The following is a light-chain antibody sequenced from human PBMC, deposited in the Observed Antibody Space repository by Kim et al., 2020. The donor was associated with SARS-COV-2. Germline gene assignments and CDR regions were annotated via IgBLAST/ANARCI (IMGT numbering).Light chain of an antibody. CDR1: QGISSA. J-gene: IGKJ4*01. CDR2: DAS. V-gene: IGKV1-13*02. CDR3: KQFNSYPRT. Sequence: ASIGDRVTITCRASQGISSALAWYQQKPGKPPKLLIYDASTLENGVPSRFSGSGSGTDFTLTITRLQPEDFATFYCKQFNSYPRTFGGGTKVDIK.